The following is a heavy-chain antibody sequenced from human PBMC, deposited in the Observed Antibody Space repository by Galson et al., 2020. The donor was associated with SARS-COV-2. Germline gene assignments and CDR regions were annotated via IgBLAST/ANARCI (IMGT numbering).Heavy chain of an antibody. D-gene: IGHD1-26*01. V-gene: IGHV3-13*01. J-gene: IGHJ6*02. CDR1: GFTFSSYD. CDR3: ARAGEGGSYYYYYGMDG. CDR2: IGTAGNT. Sequence: GGSLRLSCAASGFTFSSYDMHWVRQATGKGLEWVSAIGTAGNTYYPGSVKGRFTISRENAKNSLYLQMNSLRAGDTAVYYCARAGEGGSYYYYYGMDGWGQGTTVTVAS.